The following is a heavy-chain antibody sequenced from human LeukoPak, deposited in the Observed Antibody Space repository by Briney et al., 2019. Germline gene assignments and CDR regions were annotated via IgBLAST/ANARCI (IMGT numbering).Heavy chain of an antibody. CDR3: VKDMEPGGSGH. V-gene: IGHV3-9*01. D-gene: IGHD1-26*01. Sequence: GGSLRLPCEVSGFTFDKYGMHWVRQVPGKGLEGVSGMTLESWRIGYADSVKGRFTISRDKAKNSVFLQMNNVRTEDTALYYCVKDMEPGGSGHWGPGTLVTVSS. J-gene: IGHJ4*02. CDR1: GFTFDKYG. CDR2: MTLESWRI.